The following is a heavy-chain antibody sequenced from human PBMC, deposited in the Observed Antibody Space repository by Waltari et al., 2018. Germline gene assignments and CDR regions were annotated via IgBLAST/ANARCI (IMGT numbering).Heavy chain of an antibody. V-gene: IGHV4-34*01. Sequence: QVQLQQWGAGLLKPSETLSLTCAVYGGSFSGYYWSWIRQPPGKGLGWLGEISHSGTTTYNPSLKSRVHISLDTSKNQFSLKLSSVTAADTAVYYCARQEIIVEVTGDAFDIWGQGTMVTVSS. J-gene: IGHJ3*02. CDR3: ARQEIIVEVTGDAFDI. CDR2: ISHSGTT. D-gene: IGHD2-21*02. CDR1: GGSFSGYY.